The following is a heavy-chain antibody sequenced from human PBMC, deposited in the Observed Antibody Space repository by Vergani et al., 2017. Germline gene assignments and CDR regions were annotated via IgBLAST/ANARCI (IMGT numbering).Heavy chain of an antibody. J-gene: IGHJ3*02. CDR1: GGSFSGYY. CDR3: ARGRRGSSAAFDI. V-gene: IGHV4-34*01. Sequence: QVQLQQWGAGLLKPSETLSLTCAVYGGSFSGYYWSWIRQPPGKGLEWIGEINHSGSTNYNPSLKSRVTISVDTSKNQFSLKLSSVTAADTAVYYCARGRRGSSAAFDIWGQGTMVTVSS. D-gene: IGHD1-26*01. CDR2: INHSGST.